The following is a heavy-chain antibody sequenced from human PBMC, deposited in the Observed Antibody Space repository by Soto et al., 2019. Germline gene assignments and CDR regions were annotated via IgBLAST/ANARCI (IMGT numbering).Heavy chain of an antibody. D-gene: IGHD3-10*01. Sequence: QLQLQESGPGLVKPSETLSLTCTVSGGSISGSSYYWGWIRQPPGKGLEWIGSIYYSGSTYYNPPPXRXAXIXXDTSTNQFSLKLSSVTAADTAVYYCAPLWFGASQHWGQGTLVTVSS. CDR3: APLWFGASQH. CDR2: IYYSGST. V-gene: IGHV4-39*01. CDR1: GGSISGSSYY. J-gene: IGHJ1*01.